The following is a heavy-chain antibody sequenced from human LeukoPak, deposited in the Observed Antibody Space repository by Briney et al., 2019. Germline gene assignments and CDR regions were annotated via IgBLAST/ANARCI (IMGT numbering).Heavy chain of an antibody. J-gene: IGHJ4*02. CDR1: GYTFTSYG. CDR3: ARGQLLWFGERAGYFDY. V-gene: IGHV1-18*01. CDR2: ISAYNGNT. D-gene: IGHD3-10*01. Sequence: ASVKVSCKASGYTFTSYGISWVRQAPGQGLEWMGWISAYNGNTNYAEKLQGRVTMTTDTSTSTAYMELRSLRSDDTAVYYCARGQLLWFGERAGYFDYWGQGTLVTVSS.